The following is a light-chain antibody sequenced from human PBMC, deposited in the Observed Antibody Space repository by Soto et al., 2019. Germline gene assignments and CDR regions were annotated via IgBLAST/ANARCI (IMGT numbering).Light chain of an antibody. CDR2: GVS. J-gene: IGLJ1*01. V-gene: IGLV2-11*01. CDR3: CSYESSYTHFV. CDR1: SSDVGGYNY. Sequence: QSALTQPGSVSGSPGQSITISCTGTSSDVGGYNYVFWYRQHPGKAPKLLIYGVSKRSSGVPVRFSGSKSGNTASLTISGLQAEYQVYYYACSYESSYTHFVFGTGTKRTVL.